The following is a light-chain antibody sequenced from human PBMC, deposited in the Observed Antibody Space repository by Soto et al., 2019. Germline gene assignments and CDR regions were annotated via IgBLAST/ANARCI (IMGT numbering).Light chain of an antibody. CDR2: DAS. CDR1: QSVSGY. V-gene: IGKV3-20*01. CDR3: QQYGSSPLT. J-gene: IGKJ4*01. Sequence: EIVLTQSPGTLSLSVGERATLSCRASQSVSGYLAWYQQTPGQAPRLLIYDASNRATGIPDGFSGSGSGTDFTLTINRLEPEDFTVYYCQQYGSSPLTFGGGTTVDIK.